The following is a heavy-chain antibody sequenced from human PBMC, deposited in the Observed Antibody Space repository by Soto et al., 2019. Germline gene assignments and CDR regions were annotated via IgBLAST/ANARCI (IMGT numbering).Heavy chain of an antibody. Sequence: SETLSLTCTVSCGSISGYYWSWIRQPPGKGLEWIGYIYSSGSPNYNPSLKGRAAISVDTSENQTSLRLSSVTAADTAVYYCARVVIVPAARGHYNYFYMDVWGKGTTVTVSS. CDR2: IYSSGSP. CDR1: CGSISGYY. CDR3: ARVVIVPAARGHYNYFYMDV. V-gene: IGHV4-59*08. D-gene: IGHD2-2*01. J-gene: IGHJ6*03.